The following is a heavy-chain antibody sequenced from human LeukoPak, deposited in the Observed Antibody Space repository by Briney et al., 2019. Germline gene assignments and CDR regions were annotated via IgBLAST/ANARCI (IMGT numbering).Heavy chain of an antibody. D-gene: IGHD2-15*01. CDR2: IYYSGST. V-gene: IGHV4-39*07. CDR3: ARAVLSYCSGGSCPYFDY. CDR1: GGSISSSSYY. J-gene: IGHJ4*02. Sequence: PSETLSLTCTVSGGSISSSSYYWGWIRQPPGKGLEWIGSIYYSGSTYYNPSLKSRVTISVDTSKNQFSLKLSSVTAADTAIYYCARAVLSYCSGGSCPYFDYWGQGTLVTVSS.